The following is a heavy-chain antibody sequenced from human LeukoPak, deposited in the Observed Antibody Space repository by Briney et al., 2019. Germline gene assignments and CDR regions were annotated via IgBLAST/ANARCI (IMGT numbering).Heavy chain of an antibody. Sequence: ASVKVSCKASGYTFTGYYMHWVRQAPGQGLEWMGWIDPDNGGTTYAQMFQGRVTMTRDTSMSTAYMELSRLISDETAVYYCARASSGAFDYWGQGTLVTVSS. CDR2: IDPDNGGT. J-gene: IGHJ4*02. V-gene: IGHV1-2*02. CDR3: ARASSGAFDY. D-gene: IGHD6-19*01. CDR1: GYTFTGYY.